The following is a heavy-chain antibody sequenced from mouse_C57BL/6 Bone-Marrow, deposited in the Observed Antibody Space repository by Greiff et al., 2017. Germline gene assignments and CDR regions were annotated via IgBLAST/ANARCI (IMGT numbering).Heavy chain of an antibody. CDR2: IYPSDSET. D-gene: IGHD1-1*01. V-gene: IGHV1-61*01. J-gene: IGHJ1*03. CDR3: ARQGTTVPYWYFDV. Sequence: VQLQQPGAELVRPGSSVKLSCKASGYTFTSYWMDWVKQRPGQGLEWIGNIYPSDSETHYNQKFKDKATLTVDKSSSTAYMQLSSLTSEDSAVYYCARQGTTVPYWYFDVWGTGTTVTVSS. CDR1: GYTFTSYW.